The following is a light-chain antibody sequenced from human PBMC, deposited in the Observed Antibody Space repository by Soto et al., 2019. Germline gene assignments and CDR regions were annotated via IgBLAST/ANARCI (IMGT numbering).Light chain of an antibody. CDR1: VLGENY. CDR2: DDS. Sequence: SYELTQLPSVSVSPGQTARITCWGDVLGENYADWYQQKPGQAPELVIYDDSERYPGIPERFSGSTSGNTTTLTISRVQTEYEADDYCRTRDDQTVVFGGGTKLTVL. CDR3: RTRDDQTVV. V-gene: IGLV3-22*01. J-gene: IGLJ2*01.